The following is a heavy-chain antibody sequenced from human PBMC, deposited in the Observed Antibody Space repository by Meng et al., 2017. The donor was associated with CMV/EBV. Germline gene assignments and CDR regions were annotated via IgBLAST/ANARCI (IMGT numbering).Heavy chain of an antibody. V-gene: IGHV1-2*02. CDR1: GYTFTGYY. J-gene: IGHJ4*02. D-gene: IGHD3-22*01. Sequence: GESLKISCKASGYTFTGYYMHWVRQAPGQGLEWMGWINPNSGGTNYAQKFQGRVTMTRDTSISTAYMELSRLRSDDAAVYYCARTYYYDSSGPKGFDYWGQGTLVTVSS. CDR2: INPNSGGT. CDR3: ARTYYYDSSGPKGFDY.